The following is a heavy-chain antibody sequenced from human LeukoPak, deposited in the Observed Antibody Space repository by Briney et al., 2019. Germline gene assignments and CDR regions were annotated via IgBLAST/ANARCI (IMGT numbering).Heavy chain of an antibody. Sequence: GGPLRLFCAASGFTFSSYGMSWVRQAPGKGLEGVSAISGSGGSTYYADSVKGRFTISRDNSKNTLYLQMNSLRAEDTAVYYCAKLPVVAATPYYFDYWGQGTLVTVSS. V-gene: IGHV3-23*01. D-gene: IGHD2-15*01. CDR1: GFTFSSYG. J-gene: IGHJ4*02. CDR2: ISGSGGST. CDR3: AKLPVVAATPYYFDY.